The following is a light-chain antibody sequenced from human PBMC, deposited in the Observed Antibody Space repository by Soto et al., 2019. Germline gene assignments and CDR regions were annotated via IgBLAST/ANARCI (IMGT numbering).Light chain of an antibody. CDR2: QVT. CDR1: SSDLAIYNY. Sequence: QSALTQPASVSGSPGQSITISCTGTSSDLAIYNYVSWYQQQPGKAPKLMIYQVTNRPSGVSNRFSGSRSGNTASLTISGLQAEDEADYYCSSYTDSSNYVIFGGGTKVTVL. J-gene: IGLJ2*01. CDR3: SSYTDSSNYVI. V-gene: IGLV2-14*01.